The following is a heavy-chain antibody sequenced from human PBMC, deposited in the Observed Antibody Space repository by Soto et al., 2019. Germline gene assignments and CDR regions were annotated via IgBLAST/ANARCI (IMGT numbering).Heavy chain of an antibody. V-gene: IGHV3-30-3*01. Sequence: QVQLVESGGGVVQPGRSLRLSCAASGFTFSSYAMPWVRQAPGKGLECVAVISYDGSTKYYADSVKGRFTISRDNSKNTVYLKMTGLRAEDTAVYYCARGILRYLDWNGEHNLFVPWGQGTLVTVSS. D-gene: IGHD3-9*01. CDR2: ISYDGSTK. J-gene: IGHJ5*02. CDR3: ARGILRYLDWNGEHNLFVP. CDR1: GFTFSSYA.